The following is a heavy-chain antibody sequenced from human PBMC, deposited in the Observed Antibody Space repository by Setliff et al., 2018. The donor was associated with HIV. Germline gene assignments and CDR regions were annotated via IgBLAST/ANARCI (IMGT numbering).Heavy chain of an antibody. CDR2: IYYTGNT. Sequence: SETPSLTCTVSGVSVSGTAYYWAWIRQPPGRGLEWIGNIYYTGNTNYNSSLKSRISMSMVASKKQIFLKLSTVSAADTAVYYCARQQRDSRGFYPHFDYWGQGRLVTVSS. D-gene: IGHD3-22*01. V-gene: IGHV4-39*01. J-gene: IGHJ4*02. CDR1: GVSVSGTAYY. CDR3: ARQQRDSRGFYPHFDY.